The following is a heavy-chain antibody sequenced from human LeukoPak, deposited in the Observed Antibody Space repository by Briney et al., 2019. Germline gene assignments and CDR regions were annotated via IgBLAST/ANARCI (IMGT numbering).Heavy chain of an antibody. CDR3: ARLGYCSGGSCYRAFDI. CDR2: ISYDGSNK. CDR1: GFTFSSYA. V-gene: IGHV3-30*04. D-gene: IGHD2-15*01. Sequence: GGSLRLSCAASGFTFSSYAMHWVRQAPGKGLEWVAVISYDGSNKYYADSVKGRFTISRDNSKNTLYLQMNSLRAEDTAVYYCARLGYCSGGSCYRAFDIWGQGTMDTVSS. J-gene: IGHJ3*02.